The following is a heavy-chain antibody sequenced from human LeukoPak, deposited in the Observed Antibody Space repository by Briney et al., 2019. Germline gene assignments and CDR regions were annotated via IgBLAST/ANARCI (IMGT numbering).Heavy chain of an antibody. CDR2: INGDGSTT. J-gene: IGHJ1*01. Sequence: GGSLRLSCAASGFTFSRYWMHWVRQAPGKGLVWVSRINGDGSTTSYADSVKGGFNISRDNAKNTLYLQMNSLRAEDTAVYYCATGNYYDSRGYYTFGHWGQGTLVTVSS. CDR3: ATGNYYDSRGYYTFGH. D-gene: IGHD3-22*01. V-gene: IGHV3-74*01. CDR1: GFTFSRYW.